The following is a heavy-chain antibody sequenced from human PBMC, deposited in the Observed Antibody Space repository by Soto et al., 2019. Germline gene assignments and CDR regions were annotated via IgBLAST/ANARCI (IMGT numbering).Heavy chain of an antibody. V-gene: IGHV3-33*01. D-gene: IGHD3-10*01. CDR2: IWYHGNTK. Sequence: GGSLRLSCAASGFTFSSYGMHWVRQAPGKGLEWVAVIWYHGNTKYYADSVKGRFTISRDNSKNTLYLQMNSLRAEDTAVYYCARHITMDPLLLYWGQGTLVTVSS. CDR3: ARHITMDPLLLY. J-gene: IGHJ4*02. CDR1: GFTFSSYG.